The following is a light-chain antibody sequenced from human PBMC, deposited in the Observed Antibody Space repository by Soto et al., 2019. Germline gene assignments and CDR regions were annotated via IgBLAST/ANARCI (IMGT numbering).Light chain of an antibody. CDR1: QSISNW. CDR2: KAS. J-gene: IGKJ2*01. Sequence: DIQMTQSPSTLSASVRDRVSITCRASQSISNWLAWYQQKPGKAPKLLMYKASDLESGVPSRFRGSGSGTEFTLTISSPQPDDFATYYCQQYNSYPYTFGQGTRLDLK. CDR3: QQYNSYPYT. V-gene: IGKV1-5*03.